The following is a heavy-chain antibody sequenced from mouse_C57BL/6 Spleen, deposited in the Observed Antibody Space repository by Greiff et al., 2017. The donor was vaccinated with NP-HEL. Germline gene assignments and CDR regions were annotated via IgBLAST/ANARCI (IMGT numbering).Heavy chain of an antibody. D-gene: IGHD3-3*01. CDR2: INPGSGGT. J-gene: IGHJ2*01. CDR3: ARSWLGFFDY. Sequence: VQLQQSGAELVRPGTSVKVSCKASGYAFTNYLIEWVKQRPGQGLEWIGVINPGSGGTNYNGKFKGKATLTADKSSSTAYMQLSSLTSEDSAVYFCARSWLGFFDYWGQGTTLTVSS. CDR1: GYAFTNYL. V-gene: IGHV1-54*01.